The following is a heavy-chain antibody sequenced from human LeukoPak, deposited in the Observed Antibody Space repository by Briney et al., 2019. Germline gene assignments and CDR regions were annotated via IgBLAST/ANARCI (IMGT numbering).Heavy chain of an antibody. CDR1: GFTFTGYY. CDR3: ARSVGSGSYHFDY. J-gene: IGHJ4*02. V-gene: IGHV1-18*04. Sequence: GASVKVSCKASGFTFTGYYLNWVRQAPGQGLEWMGWISAYNGNTNYAQKLQGRVTMTTDTSTSTAYMELRSLRSDDTAVYYCARSVGSGSYHFDYWGQGTLVTVSS. D-gene: IGHD3-10*01. CDR2: ISAYNGNT.